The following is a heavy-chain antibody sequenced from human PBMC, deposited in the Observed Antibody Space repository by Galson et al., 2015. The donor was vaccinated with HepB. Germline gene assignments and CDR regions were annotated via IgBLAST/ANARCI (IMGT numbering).Heavy chain of an antibody. CDR2: IIAMFGTA. Sequence: SVKVSCKASGGTFGNYGITWVRQAPGQGLEWVGGIIAMFGTAHYSQRFQGRLTINADASTSTAYMELNRLRFEDTAVYYCTLQRDGFDIWGQGTLVTVSP. CDR3: TLQRDGFDI. D-gene: IGHD5-24*01. J-gene: IGHJ3*02. V-gene: IGHV1-69*13. CDR1: GGTFGNYG.